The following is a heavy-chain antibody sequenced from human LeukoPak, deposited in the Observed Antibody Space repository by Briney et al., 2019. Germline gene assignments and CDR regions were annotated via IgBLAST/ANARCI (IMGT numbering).Heavy chain of an antibody. D-gene: IGHD3-22*01. Sequence: SETLSLTCVVYGGSFSGYYWNWLRQPPGKGLEWFGEIIHSGSTNYNPSLKSRVTISEDTTNHQFSLKLSSVTAADTAVYYCARGPVLKNSSGYYRYYYYMDVWGKGTTVTVSS. CDR1: GGSFSGYY. CDR3: ARGPVLKNSSGYYRYYYYMDV. V-gene: IGHV4-34*01. J-gene: IGHJ6*03. CDR2: IIHSGST.